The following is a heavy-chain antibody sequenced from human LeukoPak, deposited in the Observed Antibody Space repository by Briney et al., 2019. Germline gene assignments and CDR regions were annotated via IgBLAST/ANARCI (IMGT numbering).Heavy chain of an antibody. V-gene: IGHV1-18*01. J-gene: IGHJ6*03. CDR1: GCSFSSYA. CDR3: AREESTALSYYYYMDV. D-gene: IGHD6-6*01. Sequence: AAVKVSCKASGCSFSSYAISGVRQAPGQGLEGMGWISAYNGNTNYAQKLQGRVTMTTDTSTSTAYMELRSLRSDDTAVYYCAREESTALSYYYYMDVWGKGTTVTVSS. CDR2: ISAYNGNT.